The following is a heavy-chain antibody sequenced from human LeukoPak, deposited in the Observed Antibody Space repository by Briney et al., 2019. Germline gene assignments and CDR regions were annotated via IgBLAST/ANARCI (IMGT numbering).Heavy chain of an antibody. J-gene: IGHJ5*02. CDR1: GFTFSSYA. D-gene: IGHD6-19*01. CDR2: ISGSGGST. Sequence: GGSLRLSCAASGFTFSSYAMSWVRQAPGKGLEWVSAISGSGGSTYYADSVKGRFTISRDNSKNTLYLQMNSLRAEDTAVYYCARIFFIAVAGNWFDPWGQGTLVTVSS. V-gene: IGHV3-23*01. CDR3: ARIFFIAVAGNWFDP.